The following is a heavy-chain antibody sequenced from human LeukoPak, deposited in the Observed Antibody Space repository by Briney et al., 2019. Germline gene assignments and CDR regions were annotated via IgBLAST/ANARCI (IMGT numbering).Heavy chain of an antibody. V-gene: IGHV1-18*01. CDR3: ARGDSSSWYARPFDY. CDR1: GYTFTSYG. CDR2: ISAYNGNT. D-gene: IGHD6-13*01. Sequence: GASVKVSCKASGYTFTSYGISWVRQAPGHGLEWMGWISAYNGNTNYAQKLQGRVTMTTDTSTSTAYMELRSLRSDDTAVYYCARGDSSSWYARPFDYWGQGTLVTVSS. J-gene: IGHJ4*02.